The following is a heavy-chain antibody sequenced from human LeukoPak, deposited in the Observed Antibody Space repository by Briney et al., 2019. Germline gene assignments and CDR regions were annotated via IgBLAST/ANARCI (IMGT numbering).Heavy chain of an antibody. V-gene: IGHV4-30-4*01. J-gene: IGHJ6*02. D-gene: IGHD3-10*01. CDR3: ARGGGANYYGSGYGMDV. CDR2: YYSGST. Sequence: YYSGSTYYNPSLKSRVTISVDTSKNQFSLKLSSVTAADTAVYYCARGGGANYYGSGYGMDVWGQGTTVTVSS.